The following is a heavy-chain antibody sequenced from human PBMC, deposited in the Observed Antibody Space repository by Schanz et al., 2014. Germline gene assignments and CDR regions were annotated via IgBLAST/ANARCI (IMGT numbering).Heavy chain of an antibody. Sequence: QVQLVQSGAEVKKPGSPVTVSCKASGGTFSTYTISWVRQAPGQGLEWMGRIIPILGIANYAQKFQGRVTITADKSTFTAYMDVSSLRSEDTAVYYCASSGAGYSSSWDFDYWGQGTLVTVSA. D-gene: IGHD6-13*01. V-gene: IGHV1-69*02. CDR3: ASSGAGYSSSWDFDY. CDR1: GGTFSTYT. CDR2: IIPILGIA. J-gene: IGHJ4*02.